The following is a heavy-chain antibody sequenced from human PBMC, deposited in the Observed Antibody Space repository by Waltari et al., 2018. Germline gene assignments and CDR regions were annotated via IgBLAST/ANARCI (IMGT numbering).Heavy chain of an antibody. Sequence: QLQLQESGPGLVKASETLSLTCTVSGDSISSSSYYWGWVRQPPGKGLEWIGNMYYSGATYNNPSLKGRVTIAGDTSKSQFSLKLSSVTAADTSMYYCVRHARTTSGGKHFDHWGQGMLVTVSP. J-gene: IGHJ4*02. CDR3: VRHARTTSGGKHFDH. V-gene: IGHV4-39*01. D-gene: IGHD2-15*01. CDR2: MYYSGAT. CDR1: GDSISSSSYY.